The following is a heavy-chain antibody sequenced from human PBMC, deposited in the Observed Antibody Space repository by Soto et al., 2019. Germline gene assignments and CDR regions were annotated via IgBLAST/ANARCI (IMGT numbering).Heavy chain of an antibody. CDR1: RYIFTSYH. CDR2: INPNSGDT. CDR3: ARDARGTRGFDEMDI. D-gene: IGHD3-9*01. J-gene: IGHJ6*02. Sequence: ASVKVSCKASRYIFTSYHIHWVRQAPGRGLEWMGWINPNSGDTEYAQNFQGRVTMTRDTSFNLVYMEMSGLMSDDTAVYYCARDARGTRGFDEMDIWGQGTTVTVSS. V-gene: IGHV1-2*02.